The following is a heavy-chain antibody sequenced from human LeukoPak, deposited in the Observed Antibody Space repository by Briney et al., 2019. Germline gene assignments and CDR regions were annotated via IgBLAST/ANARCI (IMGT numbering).Heavy chain of an antibody. V-gene: IGHV4-39*01. Sequence: PSETLSLTCTVSGGSISSSSYYWGWIRQPPGKGLEWIGSIYYSGSTYYNPSLKSRVTISVDTSKNQFSLKLSSVTAADTAVYYCARRGSGSRIDPTGGAFDIWGQGTMVTVSS. CDR2: IYYSGST. D-gene: IGHD3-10*01. CDR3: ARRGSGSRIDPTGGAFDI. CDR1: GGSISSSSYY. J-gene: IGHJ3*02.